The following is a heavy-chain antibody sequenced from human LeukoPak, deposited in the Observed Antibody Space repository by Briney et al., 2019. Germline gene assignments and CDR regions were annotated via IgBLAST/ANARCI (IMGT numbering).Heavy chain of an antibody. CDR2: INPSDGST. J-gene: IGHJ5*02. D-gene: IGHD3-10*01. Sequence: PVASVKVSCKASGYTFTSYYYHWVRQAPGQGLEWMGIINPSDGSTSYAQKFQGRVTMTRDTSTSTVYMELSSLRSEDTAVYCCARDSGIYYGVFNWFDPWGQGTLVTVSS. CDR3: ARDSGIYYGVFNWFDP. V-gene: IGHV1-46*01. CDR1: GYTFTSYY.